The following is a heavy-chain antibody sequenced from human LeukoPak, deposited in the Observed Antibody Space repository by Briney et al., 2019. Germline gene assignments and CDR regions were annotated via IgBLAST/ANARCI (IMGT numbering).Heavy chain of an antibody. J-gene: IGHJ3*02. CDR2: INPNSGGT. Sequence: ASVEVSCKASGYTFTGYYMHWVRQAPGQGLEWMGWINPNSGGTNYAQKFQGRVTMTRDTSISTAYMELSRLRSDDTAVYYCASTVGYSSGWYSSGAFDIWGQGTMVTVSS. D-gene: IGHD6-19*01. V-gene: IGHV1-2*02. CDR1: GYTFTGYY. CDR3: ASTVGYSSGWYSSGAFDI.